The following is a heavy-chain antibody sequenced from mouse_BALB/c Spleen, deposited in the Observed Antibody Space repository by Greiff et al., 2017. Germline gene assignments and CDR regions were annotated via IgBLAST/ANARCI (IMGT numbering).Heavy chain of an antibody. CDR3: ARGSLQLTGNY. J-gene: IGHJ2*01. CDR2: IRNKANGYTT. D-gene: IGHD4-1*01. V-gene: IGHV7-3*02. CDR1: GFTFTDYY. Sequence: EVMLVESGGGLVQPGGSLRLSCATSGFTFTDYYMSWVRQPPGKALEWLGFIRNKANGYTTEYSASVKGRFTISRDNSQSILYLQMNTLRAEDSATYYCARGSLQLTGNYWGQGTTLTVST.